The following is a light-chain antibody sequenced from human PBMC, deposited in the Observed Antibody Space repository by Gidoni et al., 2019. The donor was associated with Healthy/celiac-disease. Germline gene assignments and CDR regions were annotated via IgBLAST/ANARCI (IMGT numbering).Light chain of an antibody. CDR2: DAS. CDR3: QQYDILPIT. J-gene: IGKJ5*01. CDR1: QDISNY. Sequence: DIQMTQSPSSLSASAGDRVTITCQASQDISNYLNWYQQKPGKAPKLLIYDASNLETGVPSRFSGSGSGTDFTFTISSLQPEDIATYYCQQYDILPITFGQGTRLEIK. V-gene: IGKV1-33*01.